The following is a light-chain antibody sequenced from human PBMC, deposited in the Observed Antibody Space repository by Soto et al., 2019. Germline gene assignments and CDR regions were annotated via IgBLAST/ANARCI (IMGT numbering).Light chain of an antibody. Sequence: SALTQPASVSGSPGQSITISCTGTSSDVGLYNLVSWYQHLPGKAPKLIIYEVNERPSGISDRFSGSKSGNTASLTISGLQDEDEADYYCCSYVGSSILMFGGGTKRTVL. CDR2: EVN. J-gene: IGLJ3*02. CDR1: SSDVGLYNL. CDR3: CSYVGSSILM. V-gene: IGLV2-23*02.